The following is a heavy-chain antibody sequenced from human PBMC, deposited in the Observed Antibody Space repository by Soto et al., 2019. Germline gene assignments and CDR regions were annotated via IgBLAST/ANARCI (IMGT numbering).Heavy chain of an antibody. J-gene: IGHJ6*02. D-gene: IGHD2-2*01. CDR1: GYIFSSHC. Sequence: VKVSCKASGYIFSSHCIYWVRQAPGQGLQWMGIINPGGGRTAYAQKFQGRVTSTRDMSTSTVYMELTSLTYDDTAVYYCARDVSGPGATYVMGVWGQGTTVTVSS. V-gene: IGHV1-46*01. CDR2: INPGGGRT. CDR3: ARDVSGPGATYVMGV.